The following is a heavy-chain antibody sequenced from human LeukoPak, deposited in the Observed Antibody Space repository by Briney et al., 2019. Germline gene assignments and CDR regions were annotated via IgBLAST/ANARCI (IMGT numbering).Heavy chain of an antibody. CDR3: ARGIAAAGTRYYYYGMDV. CDR2: INHSGST. CDR1: GGSFSGYY. D-gene: IGHD6-13*01. V-gene: IGHV4-34*01. Sequence: SETLSLTCAVYGGSFSGYYWSWIRQPPGKGLEWIGEINHSGSTNYNPSLKSRVTISVDTSKNQFSLKLSSVTAPDTAVYYCARGIAAAGTRYYYYGMDVWGQGTTVTVSS. J-gene: IGHJ6*02.